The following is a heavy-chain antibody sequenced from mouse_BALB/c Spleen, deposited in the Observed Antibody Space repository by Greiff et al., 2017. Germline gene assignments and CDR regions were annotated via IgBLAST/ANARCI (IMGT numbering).Heavy chain of an antibody. CDR3: ARYDYEDTGAY. J-gene: IGHJ3*01. CDR2: IWAGGST. D-gene: IGHD2-4*01. Sequence: VQVVESGPGLVAPSQSLSITCTVSGFSLTSYGVHWVRQPPGKGLEWLGVIWAGGSTNYNSALMSRLSISKDNSKSQVFLKMNSLQTDDTAMYYCARYDYEDTGAYWGQGTLVTVSA. V-gene: IGHV2-9*02. CDR1: GFSLTSYG.